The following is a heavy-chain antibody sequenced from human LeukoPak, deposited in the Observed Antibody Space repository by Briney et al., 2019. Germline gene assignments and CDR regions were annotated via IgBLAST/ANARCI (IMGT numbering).Heavy chain of an antibody. J-gene: IGHJ4*02. Sequence: GGSLRLSCAASGFTFSSYDMHWVRQATGKGLEWVSAIGTAGDTYYPGSVKGRFTISRENAKNSLYLRMNSLRAGDTAVYYCARVGHYCSSTSCYAFDYWGQGTLVTVSS. CDR2: IGTAGDT. CDR3: ARVGHYCSSTSCYAFDY. V-gene: IGHV3-13*01. D-gene: IGHD2-2*01. CDR1: GFTFSSYD.